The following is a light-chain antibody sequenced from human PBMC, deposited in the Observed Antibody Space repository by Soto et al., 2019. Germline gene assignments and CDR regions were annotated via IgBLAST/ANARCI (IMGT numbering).Light chain of an antibody. V-gene: IGKV1-39*01. Sequence: DIQMTQSPSSLSASVGDRVTITCRASQSSSSYLNWYPQKPGKAPKLLIYAASSLQSGVPSRFSGSGSGTDFTLTISSLQPEDFATYYCQQSYSTPYTFGQGTKLEIK. CDR2: AAS. J-gene: IGKJ2*01. CDR1: QSSSSY. CDR3: QQSYSTPYT.